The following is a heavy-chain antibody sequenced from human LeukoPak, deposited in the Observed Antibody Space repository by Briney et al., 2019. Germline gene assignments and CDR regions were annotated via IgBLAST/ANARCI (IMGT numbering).Heavy chain of an antibody. D-gene: IGHD5-18*01. J-gene: IGHJ4*02. CDR1: GDSVSSNSAS. V-gene: IGHV6-1*01. CDR2: TYYRPNLYS. CDR3: AREIDTPFHRAIDS. Sequence: SQTLSLTSVISGDSVSSNSASWTWIRQSPSRGLEWLGRTYYRPNLYSEYAVSVRSRITIFPDTSKNQFSLHLNSVTPEDTAVYYCAREIDTPFHRAIDSWGQGTLVTVSS.